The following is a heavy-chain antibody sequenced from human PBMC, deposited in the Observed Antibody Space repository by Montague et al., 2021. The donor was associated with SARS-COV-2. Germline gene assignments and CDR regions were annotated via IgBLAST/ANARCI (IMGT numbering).Heavy chain of an antibody. J-gene: IGHJ5*02. D-gene: IGHD3-10*01. CDR1: DGSINSYY. CDR3: AREPYGSGSYYGWFDP. V-gene: IGHV4-59*13. CDR2: IYYTGST. Sequence: SETLSLTCSVSDGSINSYYWSWIRQSPEKGLEWIGHIYYTGSTNYNPSVKSRVTISVDGSKTQFSLNLRSVTAADTAVYYCAREPYGSGSYYGWFDPWGQGALVTVSS.